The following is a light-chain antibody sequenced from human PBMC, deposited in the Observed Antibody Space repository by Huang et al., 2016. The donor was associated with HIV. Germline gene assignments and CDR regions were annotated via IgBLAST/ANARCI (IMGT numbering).Light chain of an antibody. CDR2: DAS. CDR3: QQRINLGT. CDR1: QSVSSS. Sequence: EIVLTQSPATLSLSPGERATRSCRASQSVSSSLAWYQQKPGQAPRLLIYDASNRATGIPARFSGSGSGTDFTLTISSLEPEDFAVYYCQQRINLGTFGGGTKVEIK. V-gene: IGKV3-11*01. J-gene: IGKJ4*01.